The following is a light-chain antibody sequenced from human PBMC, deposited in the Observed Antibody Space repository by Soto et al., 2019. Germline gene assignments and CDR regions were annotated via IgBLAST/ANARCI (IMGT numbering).Light chain of an antibody. Sequence: EIVLTQSPGTLSLSPGDRATLSCRASQSVTGSYLAWYQHKPGQAPSLLIYGASSRATGIPNRFSGSGSGTDVTLTISGLEPEDFAVYYCQQYGTSPRSFGQGTKVEIK. J-gene: IGKJ1*01. CDR1: QSVTGSY. CDR2: GAS. V-gene: IGKV3-20*01. CDR3: QQYGTSPRS.